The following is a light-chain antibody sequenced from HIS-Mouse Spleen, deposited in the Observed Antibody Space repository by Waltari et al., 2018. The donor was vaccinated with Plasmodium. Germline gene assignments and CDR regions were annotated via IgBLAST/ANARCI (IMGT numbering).Light chain of an antibody. J-gene: IGLJ2*01. V-gene: IGLV3-1*01. Sequence: SYELTQPPSVSVSPGQTASITCSGDKLGYKYACWYQQKPGQSPVLVIYQDSKRPSGIPERFSGSNSGNTATLTISGTQAMDEAHYYCQAWDSSTVVFGGGTKLTVL. CDR3: QAWDSSTVV. CDR2: QDS. CDR1: KLGYKY.